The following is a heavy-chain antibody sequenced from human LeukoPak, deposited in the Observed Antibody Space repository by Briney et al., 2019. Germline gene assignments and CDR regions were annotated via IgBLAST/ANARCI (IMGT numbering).Heavy chain of an antibody. D-gene: IGHD1-26*01. V-gene: IGHV3-21*05. CDR1: GFTFSFYS. CDR2: ICGSGSDI. Sequence: GGSLRLSCAGSGFTFSFYSLNWVRQAPGRGLEWVSFICGSGSDIFYADSVKGRFTISRDNAKNSVSLQMDSLRGDDTAVYYCARDIGGSYSAIDYWGQGTLVTVSS. J-gene: IGHJ4*02. CDR3: ARDIGGSYSAIDY.